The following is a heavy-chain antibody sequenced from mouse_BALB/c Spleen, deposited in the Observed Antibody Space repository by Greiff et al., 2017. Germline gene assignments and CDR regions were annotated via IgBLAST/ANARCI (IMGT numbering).Heavy chain of an antibody. CDR2: ISYSGST. CDR1: GYSITSDYA. J-gene: IGHJ2*01. D-gene: IGHD2-14*01. Sequence: EVKLMESGPGLVKPSQSLSLTCTVTGYSITSDYAWNWIRQFPGNKLEWMGYISYSGSTSYNPSLKSRISITRDTSKNQFFLQLNSVTTEDTATYYCAREGNYRYDFDYWGQGTTLTVSS. CDR3: AREGNYRYDFDY. V-gene: IGHV3-2*02.